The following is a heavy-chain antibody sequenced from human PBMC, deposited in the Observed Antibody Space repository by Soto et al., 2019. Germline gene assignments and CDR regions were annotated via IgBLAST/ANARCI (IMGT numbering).Heavy chain of an antibody. CDR2: IYPGDSDT. J-gene: IGHJ4*02. Sequence: GESLKISCKGSGYSFTSYWIGWVRQMPGKGLEWMGIIYPGDSDTRYNPSLKSRVTISLDKSENQFSLKVTSLTAADTAVYYCASRDPGTSVDYWGQGTLVTVSS. CDR3: ASRDPGTSVDY. CDR1: GYSFTSYW. V-gene: IGHV5-51*01. D-gene: IGHD1-7*01.